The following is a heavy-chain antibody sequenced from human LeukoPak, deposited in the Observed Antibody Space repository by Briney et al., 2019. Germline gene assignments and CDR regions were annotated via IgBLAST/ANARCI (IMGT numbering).Heavy chain of an antibody. D-gene: IGHD1-26*01. Sequence: ASVKVSCKASGYTFTGCYMHWVRQAPGQGLEWMGWISAYNGNTNYAQKLQGRVTMTTDTSTSTAYMELRSLRSDDTAVYYCAIRRGGSYGYFDYWGQGTLVTVSS. CDR2: ISAYNGNT. CDR1: GYTFTGCY. V-gene: IGHV1-18*04. CDR3: AIRRGGSYGYFDY. J-gene: IGHJ4*02.